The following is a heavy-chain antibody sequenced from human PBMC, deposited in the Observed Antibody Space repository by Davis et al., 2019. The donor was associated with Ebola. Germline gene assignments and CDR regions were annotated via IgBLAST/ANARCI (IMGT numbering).Heavy chain of an antibody. J-gene: IGHJ4*02. CDR3: ARRRAGTAPGLDS. V-gene: IGHV4-34*01. CDR1: GGSFSGYY. D-gene: IGHD1-7*01. Sequence: MPGGSLRLSCAVYGGSFSGYYRSWIRQPPGKGLEWIGEINHSGSTNYNPSLKSRVTISVDTSKNQFSLQLNSVTPEDTAVYYCARRRAGTAPGLDSWGQGTLVTVSS. CDR2: INHSGST.